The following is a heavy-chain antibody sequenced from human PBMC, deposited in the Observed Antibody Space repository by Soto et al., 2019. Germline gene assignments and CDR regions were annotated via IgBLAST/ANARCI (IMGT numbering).Heavy chain of an antibody. D-gene: IGHD2-15*01. Sequence: SXKVSFKASGYTXSRYTMDLVRQAPGQRLEWMGWINPDNGNTKSSQKFQDRVIITREKSASTAYMDLSSLRSEDTAVYYCARGIATGQLDPWGQGTLVTVSS. CDR3: ARGIATGQLDP. V-gene: IGHV1-3*01. CDR1: GYTXSRYT. J-gene: IGHJ5*02. CDR2: INPDNGNT.